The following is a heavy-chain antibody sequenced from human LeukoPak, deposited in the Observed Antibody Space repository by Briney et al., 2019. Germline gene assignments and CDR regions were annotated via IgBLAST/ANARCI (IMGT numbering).Heavy chain of an antibody. Sequence: SETLSLTCAVYGGSFSGYYWSWIRQPAGKGLEWIGEINNSGSTNYNPSLKSRFTISVDTSKNQFSLKLSSVTAADTAVYYCARGPYSSSWIDYWRQGTLVSDPS. CDR2: INNSGST. CDR3: ARGPYSSSWIDY. V-gene: IGHV4-34*01. J-gene: IGHJ4*02. D-gene: IGHD6-13*01. CDR1: GGSFSGYY.